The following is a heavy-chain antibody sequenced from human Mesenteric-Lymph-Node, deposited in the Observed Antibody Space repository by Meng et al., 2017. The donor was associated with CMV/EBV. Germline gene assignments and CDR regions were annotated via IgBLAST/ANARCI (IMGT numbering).Heavy chain of an antibody. J-gene: IGHJ4*02. CDR1: GYSFTSYW. V-gene: IGHV5-51*01. Sequence: GESLKISCKGSGYSFTSYWIGWVRQPPGKGLEWVGIIYPGDSDTRYSPSFQGQVTISADKSITTAYLQWSSLKASDTAMYYCARTPYCSSTSCYPFDYWGQGTLVTVSS. CDR2: IYPGDSDT. CDR3: ARTPYCSSTSCYPFDY. D-gene: IGHD2-2*01.